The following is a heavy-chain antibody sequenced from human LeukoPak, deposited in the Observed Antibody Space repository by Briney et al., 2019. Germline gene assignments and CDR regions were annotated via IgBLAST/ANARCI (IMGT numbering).Heavy chain of an antibody. V-gene: IGHV3-48*03. CDR3: ARGHYDFLAASYKWTPDY. J-gene: IGHJ4*02. CDR1: GFTFSSYE. D-gene: IGHD3-9*01. CDR2: ISSSGNTI. Sequence: PGGSLRLSCAASGFTFSSYEMNWVRQAPGKGLEWVSYISSSGNTIYYADSVKGRFTISRDNAKNSLYLQMNSLRAEDTAVYYWARGHYDFLAASYKWTPDYWGQGTLVTVSS.